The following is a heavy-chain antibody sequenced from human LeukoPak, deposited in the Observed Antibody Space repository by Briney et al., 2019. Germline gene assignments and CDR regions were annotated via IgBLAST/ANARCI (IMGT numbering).Heavy chain of an antibody. Sequence: ASVKVSCKPSGYTFTSYGISWVRQAPGQGLEWMGWISAYNGNTNYAQKLQGRVTMTTDTSTSTAYMELRSLRSDDTAVYYCAREDCTNGVCYTPFDYWGQGTLVTVSS. CDR2: ISAYNGNT. CDR1: GYTFTSYG. D-gene: IGHD2-8*01. CDR3: AREDCTNGVCYTPFDY. J-gene: IGHJ4*02. V-gene: IGHV1-18*01.